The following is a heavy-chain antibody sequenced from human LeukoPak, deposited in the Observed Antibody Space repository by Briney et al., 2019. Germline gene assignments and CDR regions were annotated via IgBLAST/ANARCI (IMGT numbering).Heavy chain of an antibody. D-gene: IGHD6-6*01. CDR1: GFTFSDYY. J-gene: IGHJ5*02. CDR2: ISSSGSTI. CDR3: ARDVGIAARQDWFGP. V-gene: IGHV3-11*01. Sequence: GGSLRLSCAASGFTFSDYYMSWIRQAPGKGLEWVSYISSSGSTIYYADSVKGRFTISRDNAKNSLYLQMNSLRAEDTAVYYCARDVGIAARQDWFGPWGQGTLVTVSS.